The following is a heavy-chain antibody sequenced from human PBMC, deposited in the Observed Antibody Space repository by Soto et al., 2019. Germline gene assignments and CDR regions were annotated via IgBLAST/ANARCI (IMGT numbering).Heavy chain of an antibody. CDR3: ARVGQGRYYFDY. J-gene: IGHJ4*02. CDR1: GFTFSSYW. CDR2: INRDGTST. V-gene: IGHV3-74*01. Sequence: EVQLVESGGGLVQPVGSLRLSCAGSGFTFSSYWMHWVRQAPGKGLVWVSRINRDGTSTSYADSVKGRFTISRDNAKNTLYLQMNSLRAEDTAVYYCARVGQGRYYFDYWGQGTLVTVSS.